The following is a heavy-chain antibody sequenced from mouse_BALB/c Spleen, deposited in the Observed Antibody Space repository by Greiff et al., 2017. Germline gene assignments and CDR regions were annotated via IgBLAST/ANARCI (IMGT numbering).Heavy chain of an antibody. CDR3: ARYGYSYFDY. V-gene: IGHV1-20*02. J-gene: IGHJ2*01. CDR1: GYSFTGYF. D-gene: IGHD2-2*01. CDR2: INPYNGDT. Sequence: EVMLVESGPELVKPGASVKISCKASGYSFTGYFMNWVMQSHGKSLEWIGRINPYNGDTFYNQKFKGKATLTVDKSSSTAHMELRSLASEDSAVYYCARYGYSYFDYWGQGTTLTVSS.